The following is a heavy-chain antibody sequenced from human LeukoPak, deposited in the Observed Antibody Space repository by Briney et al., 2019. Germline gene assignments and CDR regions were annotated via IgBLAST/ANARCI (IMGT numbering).Heavy chain of an antibody. Sequence: PGGSLRLSCAASGFTFSSYSMNWVRQAPGKGLEWVSYISSSSSTIYYAASVKGRFTISRDNAKNSLYLQMNSLRAEDTAVYYCARDPEYCSSTSCPLDIWGQGTMVTVSS. CDR3: ARDPEYCSSTSCPLDI. D-gene: IGHD2-2*01. CDR2: ISSSSSTI. CDR1: GFTFSSYS. V-gene: IGHV3-48*01. J-gene: IGHJ3*02.